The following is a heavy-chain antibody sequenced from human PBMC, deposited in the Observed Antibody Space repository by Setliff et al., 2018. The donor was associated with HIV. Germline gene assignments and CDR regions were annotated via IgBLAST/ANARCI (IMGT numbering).Heavy chain of an antibody. D-gene: IGHD2-2*01. CDR2: ISYDGTSK. CDR1: GFTFSTHG. CDR3: ANGRHQLPTHKQSYYYYDMDV. J-gene: IGHJ6*02. Sequence: PGGSLRLSCAASGFTFSTHGMHWVRQAPGKGLEWVAIISYDGTSKHYADSVKGRFTISRDNSKNTLYLHMNNLRGDDTAVYYCANGRHQLPTHKQSYYYYDMDVWGQGTTVTVSS. V-gene: IGHV3-30*18.